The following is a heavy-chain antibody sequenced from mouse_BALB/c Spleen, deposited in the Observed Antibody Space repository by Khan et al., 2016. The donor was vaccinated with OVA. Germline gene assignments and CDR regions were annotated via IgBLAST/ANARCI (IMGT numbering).Heavy chain of an antibody. Sequence: QVRLQQSGAELARPGASVKMSCKASGYTFTSYTIHWIKKRPGQGLEWIGYINPSNGYTNYNQKFKDKATLTTDKSSTTAYLQLSSLTSDDSAVYNCRRDGAYHRNDGWFAYWGQGTLVTVSA. CDR1: GYTFTSYT. CDR3: RRDGAYHRNDGWFAY. V-gene: IGHV1-4*01. CDR2: INPSNGYT. J-gene: IGHJ3*01. D-gene: IGHD2-14*01.